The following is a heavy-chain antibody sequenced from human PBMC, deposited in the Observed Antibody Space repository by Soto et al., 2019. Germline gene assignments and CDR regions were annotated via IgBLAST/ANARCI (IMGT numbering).Heavy chain of an antibody. D-gene: IGHD2-2*01. V-gene: IGHV1-69*02. CDR2: IIPILAIA. Sequence: ASVKVSCKASGGTFSSYTISWVRQAPGQGLEWMGRIIPILAIANYAQKFQGRVTITADKSTSTAYMELSSLRSEDTAVYYCARGIFEDIVVVPAARLIDYWGQGTLVTVSS. J-gene: IGHJ4*02. CDR3: ARGIFEDIVVVPAARLIDY. CDR1: GGTFSSYT.